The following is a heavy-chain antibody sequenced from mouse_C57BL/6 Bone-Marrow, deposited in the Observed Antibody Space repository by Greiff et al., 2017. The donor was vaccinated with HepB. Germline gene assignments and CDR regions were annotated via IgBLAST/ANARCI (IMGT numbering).Heavy chain of an antibody. V-gene: IGHV5-6*01. J-gene: IGHJ4*01. CDR2: ISSGGSYT. Sequence: EVKLVESGGDLVKPGGSLKLSCAASGFTFSSYGMSWVRQTPDKRLEWVATISSGGSYTYYPDSVKGRFTISRDNAKNTLYLQMSSLKSEDTAMYYCALPYYYAMDYWGQGTSVTVSS. CDR1: GFTFSSYG. CDR3: ALPYYYAMDY.